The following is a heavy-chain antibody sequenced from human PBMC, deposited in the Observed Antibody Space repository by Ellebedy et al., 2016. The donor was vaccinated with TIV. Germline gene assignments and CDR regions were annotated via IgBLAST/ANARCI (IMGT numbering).Heavy chain of an antibody. CDR3: ARTYYQYYFDY. J-gene: IGHJ4*01. Sequence: MPSETLSLTCTVSGGSISSYYWSWIRQPPGKGLEWIGYIYYSGSTNYNPSLKSRVTISVDTSKNQFSLKLSSVTAADTAVYYCARTYYQYYFDYWGHGTLLTVS. CDR2: IYYSGST. V-gene: IGHV4-59*01. CDR1: GGSISSYY. D-gene: IGHD3-10*01.